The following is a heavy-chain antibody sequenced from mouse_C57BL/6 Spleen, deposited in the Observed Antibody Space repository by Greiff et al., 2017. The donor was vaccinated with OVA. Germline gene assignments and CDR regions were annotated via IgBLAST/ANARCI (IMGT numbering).Heavy chain of an antibody. V-gene: IGHV8-8*01. CDR2: LWWGDDK. Sequence: QVTLKESGPGILQPSPTLSLTCSFSGFSLSTFGMGVGWIRQPSGKGLEWLAHLWWGDDKYYNPALKSRLTISKDTSNNQVFLMIANVDTVDTAPYYGARINNGCDRARFAYWGQGTLVTVSA. CDR1: GFSLSTFGMG. J-gene: IGHJ3*01. CDR3: ARINNGCDRARFAY. D-gene: IGHD3-2*01.